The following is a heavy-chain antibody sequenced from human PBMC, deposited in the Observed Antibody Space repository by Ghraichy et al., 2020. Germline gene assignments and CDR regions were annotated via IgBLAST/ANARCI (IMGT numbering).Heavy chain of an antibody. CDR1: GGSFSGYY. J-gene: IGHJ6*02. CDR2: INHSGST. V-gene: IGHV4-34*01. Sequence: GSLRLSCAVYGGSFSGYYWSWIRQPPGKGLEWIGEINHSGSTNYNPSLKSRVTISVDTSKNQFSLKLSSVTAADTAVYYCARATLLLYYYYYGMDVWGQGTTVTVSS. D-gene: IGHD4-11*01. CDR3: ARATLLLYYYYYGMDV.